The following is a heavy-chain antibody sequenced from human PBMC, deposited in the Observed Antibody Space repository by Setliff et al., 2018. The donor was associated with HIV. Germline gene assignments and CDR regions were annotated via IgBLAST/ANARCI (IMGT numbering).Heavy chain of an antibody. CDR2: IDSGGKDK. CDR1: GFSFSTIG. CDR3: VKDVNYRSGNLSDF. Sequence: GESLKISCAASGFSFSTIGMHWVRQAPGKGLEWVSFIDSGGKDKIYIDSVQGRFTISRDNSKNTLYLQMDSLRDEDTALYYCVKDVNYRSGNLSDFWGQGTPVTVSS. V-gene: IGHV3-30*02. J-gene: IGHJ4*02. D-gene: IGHD3-10*01.